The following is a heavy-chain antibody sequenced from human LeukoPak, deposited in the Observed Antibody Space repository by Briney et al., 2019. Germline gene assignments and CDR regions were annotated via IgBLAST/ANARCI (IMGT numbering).Heavy chain of an antibody. CDR2: IYPGDSDT. V-gene: IGHV5-51*01. J-gene: IGHJ4*02. Sequence: KRGESLKISCKVSGYSFTNYWIGWVRQMPGKGLEWMAIIYPGDSDTRYSPSFQGQVTISADRSIRTAYLHWSSLKASDTAMYYCARRPSYYFDYWGQGTLVTVSS. CDR1: GYSFTNYW. CDR3: ARRPSYYFDY.